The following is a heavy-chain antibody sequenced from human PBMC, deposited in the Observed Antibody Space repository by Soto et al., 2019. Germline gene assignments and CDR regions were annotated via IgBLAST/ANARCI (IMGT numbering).Heavy chain of an antibody. CDR1: GYSFSSFG. CDR2: ISGNNGNT. Sequence: ASVKVSCKASGYSFSSFGISWLRQAPGQGPEWMGWISGNNGNTNYAQKFQGRVTVTTDTSTTTAYMELRSLKSEDTAVYYCARFVVPAADMWYNWFDPWGQGTLVTVSS. CDR3: ARFVVPAADMWYNWFDP. V-gene: IGHV1-18*01. D-gene: IGHD2-2*01. J-gene: IGHJ5*02.